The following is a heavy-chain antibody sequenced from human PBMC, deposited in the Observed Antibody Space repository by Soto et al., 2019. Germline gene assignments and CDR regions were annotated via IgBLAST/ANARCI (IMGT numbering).Heavy chain of an antibody. J-gene: IGHJ5*02. CDR3: ARAVVVVSNWFDP. Sequence: GGSLRLSCAASGFTFSSYSMNWVRQAPGKGLEWVSSISSSSSYIYYADSVKGRFTISRDNAKNSLYLQMNSLRAEDTAVYYCARAVVVVSNWFDPWGQGTLVTVSS. D-gene: IGHD2-15*01. V-gene: IGHV3-21*01. CDR2: ISSSSSYI. CDR1: GFTFSSYS.